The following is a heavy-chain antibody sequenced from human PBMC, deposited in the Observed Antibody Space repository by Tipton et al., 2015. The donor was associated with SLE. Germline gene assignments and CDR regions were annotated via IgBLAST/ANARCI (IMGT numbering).Heavy chain of an antibody. CDR3: ARSPRGTTGTTPHIYYFDY. D-gene: IGHD1-1*01. J-gene: IGHJ4*02. Sequence: SLRLSCAASGFTFSSYRMNWVRQAPGKGLECVSSISSSSSYIYYADSVKGRFTISTDNAKNSLYLQMNSLRAEDTAVYYCARSPRGTTGTTPHIYYFDYWGQGTLVTVSS. V-gene: IGHV3-21*03. CDR2: ISSSSSYI. CDR1: GFTFSSYR.